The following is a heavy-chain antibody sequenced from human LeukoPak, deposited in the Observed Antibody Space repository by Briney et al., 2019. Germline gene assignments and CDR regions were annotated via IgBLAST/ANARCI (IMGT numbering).Heavy chain of an antibody. CDR3: AREKDDPSPYNWFDP. CDR1: GGSFSSYY. V-gene: IGHV4-59*01. D-gene: IGHD3-3*01. J-gene: IGHJ5*02. Sequence: SETLSLTCAVYGGSFSSYYWSWIRQPPGKGLEWIGYIYYSGSTNYNPSLKSRVTISVDTSKNQFSLKLSSVTAADTAVYYCAREKDDPSPYNWFDPWGQGTLVTVSS. CDR2: IYYSGST.